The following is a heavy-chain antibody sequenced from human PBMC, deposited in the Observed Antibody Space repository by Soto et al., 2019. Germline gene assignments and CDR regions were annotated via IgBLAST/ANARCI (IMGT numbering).Heavy chain of an antibody. CDR3: ARDRRDYVWGSYRSYFDY. D-gene: IGHD3-16*02. CDR2: ISGYNGNT. J-gene: IGHJ4*02. V-gene: IGHV1-18*01. CDR1: GYTFTNYG. Sequence: ASVKVSCRASGYTFTNYGISWVRQVPGQGLEWMGWISGYNGNTIYAQKVQGRVTMTTDTSTSTAYMFLKSLRYDDTAVYYCARDRRDYVWGSYRSYFDYLGQGTLVTVSS.